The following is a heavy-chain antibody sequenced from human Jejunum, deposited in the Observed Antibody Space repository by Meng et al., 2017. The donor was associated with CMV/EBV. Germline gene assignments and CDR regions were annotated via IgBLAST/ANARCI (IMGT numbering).Heavy chain of an antibody. CDR3: TKRVAEGYFYGMDV. V-gene: IGHV3-30*02. CDR1: GFPFSSFG. Sequence: SGFPFSSFGMHWARQAPGKGLEWVAFIRYDGSHKYYADSVKGRFTVSRDNSHNTLHLQMNSLRAEDTAVYYCTKRVAEGYFYGMDVWGQGTTVTVSS. J-gene: IGHJ6*02. CDR2: IRYDGSHK.